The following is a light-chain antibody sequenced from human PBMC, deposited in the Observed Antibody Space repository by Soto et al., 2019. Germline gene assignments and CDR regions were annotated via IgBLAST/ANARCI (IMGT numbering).Light chain of an antibody. CDR3: QQYGSSPRT. J-gene: IGKJ1*01. CDR2: GAS. V-gene: IGKV3-20*01. Sequence: EIVMTQSPATLSVSPGERATLSCRASQSVGIKLAWYQQKPGQAPRLLIYGASSRATGIPDRFSGSGSGTDFTLTISRLEPEDFAVYYCQQYGSSPRTFGQGTKVDIK. CDR1: QSVGIK.